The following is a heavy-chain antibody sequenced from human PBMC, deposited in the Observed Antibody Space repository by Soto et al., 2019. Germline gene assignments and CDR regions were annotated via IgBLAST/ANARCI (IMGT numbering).Heavy chain of an antibody. J-gene: IGHJ4*02. CDR3: AKDQLERGAYYYDSSGYPPDY. CDR1: GFNLSNYG. D-gene: IGHD3-22*01. Sequence: QVQLVESGGGVVQPGRSLRLSCAASGFNLSNYGMHWDRQAPGKGLEWVAIISYDGSNTYYADSVKGRFTISRDNSKNTLFLHMNSLRAEDTAVYYCAKDQLERGAYYYDSSGYPPDYWGQGTLVTVSS. CDR2: ISYDGSNT. V-gene: IGHV3-30*18.